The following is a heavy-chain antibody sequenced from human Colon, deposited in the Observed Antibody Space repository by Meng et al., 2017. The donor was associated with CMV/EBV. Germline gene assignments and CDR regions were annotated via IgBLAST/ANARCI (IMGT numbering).Heavy chain of an antibody. V-gene: IGHV3-21*01. CDR3: ARADQGEMATIPDAFDI. CDR1: GFTFSSYS. J-gene: IGHJ3*02. CDR2: ISSSSSYI. Sequence: GESLKISCAASGFTFSSYSMNWVRQAPGKGLEWVSSISSSSSYIYYADSVKGRFTISRDNAKNSLYLQMNSLRAEDTAVYYCARADQGEMATIPDAFDIWGQGTMVTVSS. D-gene: IGHD5-24*01.